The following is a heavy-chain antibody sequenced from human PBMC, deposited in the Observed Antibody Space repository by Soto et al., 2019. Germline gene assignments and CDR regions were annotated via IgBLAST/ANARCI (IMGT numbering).Heavy chain of an antibody. Sequence: SVKVSCKASGGTFSSYAISWVRQAPGQGLEWMGGIIPIFGTANYAQKFQGRVTITADESTSTAYMELSSLRSEDTAVYYCAIASQTVEMATMTTRWAPTRWGQGTLVTVSS. CDR2: IIPIFGTA. CDR3: AIASQTVEMATMTTRWAPTR. J-gene: IGHJ4*02. V-gene: IGHV1-69*13. CDR1: GGTFSSYA. D-gene: IGHD4-4*01.